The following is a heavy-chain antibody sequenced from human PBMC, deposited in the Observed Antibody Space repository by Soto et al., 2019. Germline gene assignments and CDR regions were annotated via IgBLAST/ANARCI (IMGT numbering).Heavy chain of an antibody. D-gene: IGHD3-10*01. CDR2: VYPGDSDT. CDR1: GYRFTAYW. V-gene: IGHV5-51*01. Sequence: GESLKISCETSGYRFTAYWIAWVRQLPGKGLEWMGIVYPGDSDTRYSPSFEGQVSISVDKSVNTAYLQWSSLKASDTAMYFCARRDYYGSGSYDSSDAFDVWGQGTMVT. J-gene: IGHJ3*01. CDR3: ARRDYYGSGSYDSSDAFDV.